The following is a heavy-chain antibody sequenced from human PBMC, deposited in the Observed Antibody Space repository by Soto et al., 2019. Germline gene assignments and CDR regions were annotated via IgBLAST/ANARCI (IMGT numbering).Heavy chain of an antibody. Sequence: GESLEISCTGSGYSFTIYWISWVRQMPGKGLECMGRIDPSDSYTNYSPSFQGHVTISADKSIITAYLQWSSLKASDTAMYYCARRSITMIVVCSHFYGMDGWGQRTTINVSS. CDR3: ARRSITMIVVCSHFYGMDG. D-gene: IGHD3-22*01. J-gene: IGHJ6*01. CDR1: GYSFTIYW. V-gene: IGHV5-10-1*01. CDR2: IDPSDSYT.